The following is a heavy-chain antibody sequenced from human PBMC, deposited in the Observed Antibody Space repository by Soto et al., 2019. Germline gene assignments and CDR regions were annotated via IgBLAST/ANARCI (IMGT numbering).Heavy chain of an antibody. Sequence: EVQLLESGGGLVQPGGSLRLSCAASGFTFSSYAMSWVRQAPGKGLEWVSGISGSGGGTYYADSVKGRFTISRDNSKNTLYLQMNSLRAEDTAVYYCAKDPRRSGSERGGMDVWGQGTTVTVSS. CDR1: GFTFSSYA. CDR2: ISGSGGGT. V-gene: IGHV3-23*01. CDR3: AKDPRRSGSERGGMDV. J-gene: IGHJ6*02. D-gene: IGHD3-10*01.